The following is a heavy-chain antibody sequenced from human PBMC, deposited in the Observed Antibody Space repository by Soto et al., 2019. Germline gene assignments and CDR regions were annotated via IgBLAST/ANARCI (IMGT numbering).Heavy chain of an antibody. V-gene: IGHV1-2*04. CDR2: INPNSGDT. CDR3: ATSRISIAVAGETEYYFDY. CDR1: GYIFTGYY. J-gene: IGHJ4*02. Sequence: ASVKVSCKASGYIFTGYYMHWVRQAPGQGLEWMGWINPNSGDTNYTQKFQGWVTMARDTSISTAYMELSRLRSDDTAVYYCATSRISIAVAGETEYYFDYWGQGTLVTVSS. D-gene: IGHD6-19*01.